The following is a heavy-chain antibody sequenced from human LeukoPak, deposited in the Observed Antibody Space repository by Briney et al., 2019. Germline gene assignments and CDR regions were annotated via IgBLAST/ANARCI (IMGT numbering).Heavy chain of an antibody. CDR2: IYTSGST. V-gene: IGHV4-4*07. CDR3: ATQMRGSWSPAAFDI. D-gene: IGHD1-26*01. J-gene: IGHJ3*02. Sequence: PSETLSLTCTVSGGSISSYYWSWIRQPAGKGLEWIGRIYTSGSTNYNPSLKSRVTISVDTSKNQFSLKLSSVTAADTAVYYCATQMRGSWSPAAFDIWGQGTMVTVSS. CDR1: GGSISSYY.